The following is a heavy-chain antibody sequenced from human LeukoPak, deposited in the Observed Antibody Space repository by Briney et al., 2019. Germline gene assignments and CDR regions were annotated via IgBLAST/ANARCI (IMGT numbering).Heavy chain of an antibody. CDR3: ARVGYGGSYPPDY. V-gene: IGHV1-69*13. D-gene: IGHD1-26*01. CDR1: GGTFSSYA. CDR2: IIPIFGTA. J-gene: IGHJ4*02. Sequence: RASVKVSCKASGGTFSSYAISWVRQAPGQGLEWMGGIIPIFGTANYAQKFQGRVTITADESTSTAYMELSSLRSEDTAVYYCARVGYGGSYPPDYWGQGTLVTVSS.